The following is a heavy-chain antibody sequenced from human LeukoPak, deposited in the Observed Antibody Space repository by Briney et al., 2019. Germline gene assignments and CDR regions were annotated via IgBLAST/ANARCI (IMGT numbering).Heavy chain of an antibody. CDR1: GFTFSSYA. D-gene: IGHD3-22*01. J-gene: IGHJ4*02. Sequence: PGGSLRLSCAASGFTFSSYAMSWVRQAPGKGLELVSAISGSGGSTYYADSVKGRFTISRDNSKNTLYLQMNSLRAEDTAVYYCAKKAALYYYDSSGYYVYWGQGTLVTVSS. CDR3: AKKAALYYYDSSGYYVY. V-gene: IGHV3-23*01. CDR2: ISGSGGST.